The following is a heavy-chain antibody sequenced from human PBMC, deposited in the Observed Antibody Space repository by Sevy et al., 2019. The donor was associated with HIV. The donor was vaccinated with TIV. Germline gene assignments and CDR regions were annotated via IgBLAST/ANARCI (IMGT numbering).Heavy chain of an antibody. V-gene: IGHV3-21*01. D-gene: IGHD3-10*01. CDR3: ARPYGSGSWEAFDI. CDR2: ISSLSNYI. Sequence: GGSLRLSCAASGFTFSTYTMNWVRRAPGKGLEWVSSISSLSNYIYYADSLKGRFTISRDNAKNSLYLQMNSLRAEDTAVYYCARPYGSGSWEAFDIWGQGTMVTVSS. J-gene: IGHJ3*02. CDR1: GFTFSTYT.